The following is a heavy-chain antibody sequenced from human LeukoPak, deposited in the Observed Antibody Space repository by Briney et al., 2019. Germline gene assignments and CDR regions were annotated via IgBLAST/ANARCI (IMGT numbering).Heavy chain of an antibody. CDR3: ARGPGSRPFDY. Sequence: GGSLRLSCAASGFTFSSYNMNWVRQAPGKELEWVSYISSSSSYTNYADSVKGRFTISRDNAKNSLYLQMNSLRAEDTAVYYCARGPGSRPFDYWGQGTLVTVSS. D-gene: IGHD3-10*01. CDR2: ISSSSSYT. J-gene: IGHJ4*02. V-gene: IGHV3-21*05. CDR1: GFTFSSYN.